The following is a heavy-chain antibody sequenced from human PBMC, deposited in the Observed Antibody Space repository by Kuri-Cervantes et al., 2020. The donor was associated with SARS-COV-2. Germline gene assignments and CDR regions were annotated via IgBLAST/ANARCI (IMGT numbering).Heavy chain of an antibody. CDR3: ARKIFRPEGSSWYVWGRTTAYYFDY. Sequence: SVKVSCKASGGTFSSYAISWVRQAPGQGLEWMGGIIPIFGTANYAQKFQGRVTITADESTSTAYMELSSLRSDDTAVYYCARKIFRPEGSSWYVWGRTTAYYFDYWGQGTLVTVSS. D-gene: IGHD6-13*01. CDR1: GGTFSSYA. CDR2: IIPIFGTA. J-gene: IGHJ4*02. V-gene: IGHV1-69*13.